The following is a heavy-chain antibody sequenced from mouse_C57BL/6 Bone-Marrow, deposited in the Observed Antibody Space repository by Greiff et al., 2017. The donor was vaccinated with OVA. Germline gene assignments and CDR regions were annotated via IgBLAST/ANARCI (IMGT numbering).Heavy chain of an antibody. J-gene: IGHJ3*01. CDR2: INPSSGYT. Sequence: QVQLQQSGPELAKPGASVKLSCKASGYTFTSYWMHWVKQRPGQGLEWIGYINPSSGYTKYNQKFKDKATLTAAKSSSTAYMQLSSLTYEDSAVYYCARDGNYAWFAYWGQGTLVTVSA. D-gene: IGHD2-1*01. CDR3: ARDGNYAWFAY. CDR1: GYTFTSYW. V-gene: IGHV1-7*01.